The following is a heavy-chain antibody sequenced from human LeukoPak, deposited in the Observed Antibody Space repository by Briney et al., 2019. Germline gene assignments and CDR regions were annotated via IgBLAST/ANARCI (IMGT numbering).Heavy chain of an antibody. J-gene: IGHJ4*02. CDR3: ARRKKERVSGSYRTWGFDY. CDR1: GGSFSGYY. V-gene: IGHV4-34*01. Sequence: PSETLSLTCAVYGGSFSGYYWSWIRQPPGKGLEWIGEINHSGSTNYNPSLKSRVTISVDTSKNQFSLKLSSVTAADTAVYYCARRKKERVSGSYRTWGFDYWGQGTLVTVSS. D-gene: IGHD1-26*01. CDR2: INHSGST.